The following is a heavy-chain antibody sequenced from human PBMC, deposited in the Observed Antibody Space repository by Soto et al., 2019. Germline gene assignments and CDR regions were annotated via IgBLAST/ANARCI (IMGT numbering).Heavy chain of an antibody. V-gene: IGHV4-39*01. CDR3: SRRQTYYYGSGSPRWKLYGMDV. J-gene: IGHJ6*02. D-gene: IGHD3-10*01. CDR1: GGSISSSSYY. CDR2: IYYSGST. Sequence: SETLSLTCTVSGGSISSSSYYWGWIRQPPGKGLEWIGSIYYSGSTYYNPSLKSRVTISVDTSKNQFSLKLSSVTAADTAVYYCSRRQTYYYGSGSPRWKLYGMDVWGQGTTVTVSS.